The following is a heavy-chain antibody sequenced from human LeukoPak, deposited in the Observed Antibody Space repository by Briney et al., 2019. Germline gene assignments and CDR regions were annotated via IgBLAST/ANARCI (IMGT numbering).Heavy chain of an antibody. CDR3: ARDPPYCSGGSCYDGGAFDY. Sequence: ASVKVSCKASGYTFTGYYMHWVRQAPGQGLEWMGWINPNSGGTNYAQKFQGRVTMTSDTSISTAYMELSRLRSDDTAVYYCARDPPYCSGGSCYDGGAFDYWGQGTLVTVSS. V-gene: IGHV1-2*02. CDR2: INPNSGGT. J-gene: IGHJ4*02. D-gene: IGHD2-15*01. CDR1: GYTFTGYY.